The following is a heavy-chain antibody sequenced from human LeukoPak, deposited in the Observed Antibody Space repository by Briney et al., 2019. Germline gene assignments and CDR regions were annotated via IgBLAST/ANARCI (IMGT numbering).Heavy chain of an antibody. CDR3: ARDRGYDFWSGYYSLYFDY. CDR1: GGSISSYY. CDR2: IYYSGST. D-gene: IGHD3-3*01. J-gene: IGHJ4*02. V-gene: IGHV4-59*01. Sequence: SETLSLTCTVSGGSISSYYWSWIRQPPGKGLEWIGYIYYSGSTNYNPSLKSRVTISVDTSKSQFSLKLSSVTAADTAVYYCARDRGYDFWSGYYSLYFDYWGQGTLVTVSS.